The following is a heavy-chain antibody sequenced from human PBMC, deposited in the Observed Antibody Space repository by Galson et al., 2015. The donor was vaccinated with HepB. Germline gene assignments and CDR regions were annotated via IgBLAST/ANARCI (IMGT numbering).Heavy chain of an antibody. CDR1: GGSISSSY. J-gene: IGHJ4*02. CDR2: IYYSGST. CDR3: ARAPNYYGSGSYAD. Sequence: SETLSLTCTVSGGSISSSYWSWIRQPPGKGLEWIGYIYYSGSTNYNPSLKSRVTISVDTSKNQFSLKLSSVTAADTAVYYRARAPNYYGSGSYADWGQGTLVTVSS. V-gene: IGHV4-59*12. D-gene: IGHD3-10*01.